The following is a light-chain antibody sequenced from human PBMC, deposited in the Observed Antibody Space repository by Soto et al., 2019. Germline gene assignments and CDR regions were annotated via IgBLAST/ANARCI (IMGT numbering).Light chain of an antibody. J-gene: IGKJ5*01. V-gene: IGKV3-15*01. CDR2: GAS. CDR3: QQYNNWPPKIT. Sequence: EIVMTQSPATLSVSPGERATLSCRASQSVSSNLAWYQQKPVQAPRLLIYGASTRATGIPARFSGSGSGTEFTLTISSLQSEDFAVYYCQQYNNWPPKITFGQGTRLEIK. CDR1: QSVSSN.